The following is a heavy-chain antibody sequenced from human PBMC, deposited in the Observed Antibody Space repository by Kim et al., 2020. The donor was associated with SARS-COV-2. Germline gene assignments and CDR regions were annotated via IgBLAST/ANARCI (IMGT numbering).Heavy chain of an antibody. Sequence: SLKSRVTISVDTSKNQFSLKLSSVTAADTAVYYCARDWGAYSGSYAYFDYWGQGTLVTVSS. D-gene: IGHD1-26*01. CDR3: ARDWGAYSGSYAYFDY. V-gene: IGHV4-59*01. J-gene: IGHJ4*02.